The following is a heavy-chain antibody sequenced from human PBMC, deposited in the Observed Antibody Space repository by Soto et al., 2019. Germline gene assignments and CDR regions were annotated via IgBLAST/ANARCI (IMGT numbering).Heavy chain of an antibody. CDR2: IWYDGSNK. V-gene: IGHV3-33*01. J-gene: IGHJ3*02. CDR3: ARDMDYGADAFDI. Sequence: QVQLVESGGGVVQPGRSLRLSCAASGFTFSSYGMRWVRQAPGKGLEWVAVIWYDGSNKYYADSVKGRFTISRDNSKNTLYLQMNSLRAEDTAVYYCARDMDYGADAFDIWGQGTMVTVSS. CDR1: GFTFSSYG. D-gene: IGHD4-17*01.